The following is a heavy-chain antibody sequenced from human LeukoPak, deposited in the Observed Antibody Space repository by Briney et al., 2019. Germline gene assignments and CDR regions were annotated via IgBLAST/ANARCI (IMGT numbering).Heavy chain of an antibody. D-gene: IGHD3-16*02. CDR2: IYYSGST. CDR3: ARRTFGGVIVLFDY. V-gene: IGHV4-39*01. CDR1: GGSISSYY. J-gene: IGHJ4*02. Sequence: SETLSLTCTVSGGSISSYYWGWIRQPPGKGLEWIGSIYYSGSTYYNPSLKSRVTISVDTSKNQFSLKLSSVTAADTAVYYCARRTFGGVIVLFDYWGRGTLVTVSS.